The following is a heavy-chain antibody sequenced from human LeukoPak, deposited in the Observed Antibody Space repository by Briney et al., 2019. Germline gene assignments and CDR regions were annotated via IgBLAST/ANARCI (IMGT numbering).Heavy chain of an antibody. V-gene: IGHV3-23*01. CDR3: AKADSYYDLLTCFDF. Sequence: PGGSLRLSCAASGFTFSSYAMNWVRQAPGKGLEWVSTVSGSGTITYYAGSVKGRFTISRDNPKNTLYLQMNSLRAEETAVYYCAKADSYYDLLTCFDFWGQGTLVTVSS. CDR2: VSGSGTIT. J-gene: IGHJ4*02. CDR1: GFTFSSYA. D-gene: IGHD3-9*01.